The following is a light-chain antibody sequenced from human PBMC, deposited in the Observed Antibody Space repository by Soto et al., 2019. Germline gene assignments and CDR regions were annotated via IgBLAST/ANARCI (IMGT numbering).Light chain of an antibody. J-gene: IGKJ4*01. V-gene: IGKV3-15*01. Sequence: EIVLTQSPGTLSLSPGERATLSCRASQSVSSNLAWYQQKPGQAPSLLIYHASTRAAGIPARFSGSGSGTDFTLTISSVQPEDFATYYCQQHNSCPLTFGGGTKVDIK. CDR1: QSVSSN. CDR2: HAS. CDR3: QQHNSCPLT.